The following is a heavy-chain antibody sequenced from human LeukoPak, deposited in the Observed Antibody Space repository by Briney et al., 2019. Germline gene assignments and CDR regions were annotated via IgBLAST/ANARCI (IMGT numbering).Heavy chain of an antibody. CDR2: IYYTGYT. CDR3: VAGPNFGTFDY. Sequence: SETLSLTCTVSGGXISNSNWYLVWIRQPPGKGLEWIGSIYYTGYTYYNPSLKSRVTISVDTSRNQFSLNLNSVAAADTAVYYCVAGPNFGTFDYWGQGTLVTVSS. V-gene: IGHV4-39*01. D-gene: IGHD3-16*01. CDR1: GGXISNSNWY. J-gene: IGHJ4*02.